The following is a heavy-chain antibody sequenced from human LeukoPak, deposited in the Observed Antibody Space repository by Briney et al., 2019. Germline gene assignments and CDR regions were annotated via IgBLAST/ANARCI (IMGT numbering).Heavy chain of an antibody. V-gene: IGHV3-30*02. J-gene: IGHJ4*02. Sequence: GGSLRLSCAASGFTFSSYGMHWVRQAPGKGLEWVAFIRYDGSNKYYADSVKGRFTISRDNSKNTLYLQMNSLRAEDTAVYYCAKDPYSSSPGGAFDYWGQGTLVTVSS. CDR1: GFTFSSYG. CDR3: AKDPYSSSPGGAFDY. CDR2: IRYDGSNK. D-gene: IGHD6-6*01.